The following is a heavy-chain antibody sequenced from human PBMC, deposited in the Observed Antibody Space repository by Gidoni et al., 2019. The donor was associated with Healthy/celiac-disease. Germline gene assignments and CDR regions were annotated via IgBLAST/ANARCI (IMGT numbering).Heavy chain of an antibody. V-gene: IGHV1-69*01. D-gene: IGHD6-19*01. CDR1: GGTFSSYA. CDR3: AREADSSGWYYFDY. Sequence: QVQLVQSGAAVKTPGSSVKVSCKASGGTFSSYAISWVRQAPGQGLEWMGGIIPIFGTANYAQKFQGRVTITADESTSTAYMELSSLRSEDTAVYYCAREADSSGWYYFDYWGQGTLVTVSS. CDR2: IIPIFGTA. J-gene: IGHJ4*02.